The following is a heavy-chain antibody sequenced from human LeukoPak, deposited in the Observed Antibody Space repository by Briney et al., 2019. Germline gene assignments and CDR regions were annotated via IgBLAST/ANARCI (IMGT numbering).Heavy chain of an antibody. CDR2: ISYDGSNK. J-gene: IGHJ4*02. D-gene: IGHD5-24*01. CDR1: RFTFSNYA. Sequence: PGRSLRLSCAASRFTFSNYAMHWVRQAPGKGLEWVAVISYDGSNKYYADSVKGRFTISRDISKNTLYLQMNSLRAEDTAVYYCARDRTRDGYNQGRVFDYWGQGTLVTVS. V-gene: IGHV3-30-3*01. CDR3: ARDRTRDGYNQGRVFDY.